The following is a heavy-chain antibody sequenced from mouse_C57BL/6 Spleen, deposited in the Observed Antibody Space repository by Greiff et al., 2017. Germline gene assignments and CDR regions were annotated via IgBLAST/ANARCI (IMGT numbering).Heavy chain of an antibody. D-gene: IGHD1-1*01. J-gene: IGHJ4*01. CDR2: IHPNSGST. CDR1: GYTFTSYW. CDR3: HYYGSSYYAMDY. Sequence: QVQLQQPGAELVQPGASVKLSCKASGYTFTSYWMHWVKQRPGQGLEWIGMIHPNSGSTNYNEKFKSKATLTVDKSSSTAYMQLSSLTSEDSAVYYCHYYGSSYYAMDYWGQGTSVTVSS. V-gene: IGHV1-64*01.